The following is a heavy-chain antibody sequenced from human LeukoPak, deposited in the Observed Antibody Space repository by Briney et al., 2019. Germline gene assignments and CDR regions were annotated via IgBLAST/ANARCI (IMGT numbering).Heavy chain of an antibody. CDR3: ARGMGYCSGGSCFGLDY. V-gene: IGHV1-2*02. CDR2: INPNSGGT. Sequence: ASVKVSCKASGYTFTGYYTHWVRQAPGQGLEWMGWINPNSGGTNYAQKFQGRVTMTRDTSISTAYMELSRLRSDDTAVYYCARGMGYCSGGSCFGLDYWGQGTLVTVSS. J-gene: IGHJ4*02. D-gene: IGHD2-15*01. CDR1: GYTFTGYY.